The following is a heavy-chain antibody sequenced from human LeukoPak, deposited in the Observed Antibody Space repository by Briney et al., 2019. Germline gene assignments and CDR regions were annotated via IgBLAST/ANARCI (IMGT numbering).Heavy chain of an antibody. J-gene: IGHJ4*02. Sequence: PSETLSLTCAVYGGSFSGYYWSWIRQPPGKGLEWIGEINHSGSTNYSPSLKSRVTISVDTSKNQFSLKLSSVTAADTAVYYCARRFLGDHPAKFDYWGQGTLVTVSS. CDR3: ARRFLGDHPAKFDY. D-gene: IGHD3-10*01. CDR2: INHSGST. V-gene: IGHV4-34*01. CDR1: GGSFSGYY.